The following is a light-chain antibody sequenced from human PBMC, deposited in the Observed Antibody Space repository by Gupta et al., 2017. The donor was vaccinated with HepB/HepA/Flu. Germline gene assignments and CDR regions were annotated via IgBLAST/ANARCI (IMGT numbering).Light chain of an antibody. CDR1: QGIDHY. Sequence: DIQMTQSPSSLSASIRDRVTITCRASQGIDHYVAWYQQKPGKVPMLLVYTASTLQSGVPSRFSGSGSGTDFTLTISSLQPEDVGIYYCQKYTSAPLTFGEATRVEIK. CDR3: QKYTSAPLT. CDR2: TAS. V-gene: IGKV1-27*01. J-gene: IGKJ4*01.